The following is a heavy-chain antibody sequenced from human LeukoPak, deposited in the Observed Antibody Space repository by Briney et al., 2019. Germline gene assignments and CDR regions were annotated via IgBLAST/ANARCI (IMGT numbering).Heavy chain of an antibody. V-gene: IGHV3-21*01. CDR1: RFTFSSYE. D-gene: IGHD6-19*01. Sequence: PGGSLRLSCAASRFTFSSYEMNWVRQAPGKGLEWVSSISSSSSYLFFADSVKGRFSISRDNTKNSLYLQMSGLRAEDTAVYYCARDAVTGYSSGWYKPFPFDSWGQGTLVTVSS. CDR2: ISSSSSYL. J-gene: IGHJ4*02. CDR3: ARDAVTGYSSGWYKPFPFDS.